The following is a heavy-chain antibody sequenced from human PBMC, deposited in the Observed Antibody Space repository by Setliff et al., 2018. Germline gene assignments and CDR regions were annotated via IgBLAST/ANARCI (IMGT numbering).Heavy chain of an antibody. V-gene: IGHV4-61*02. Sequence: SETLSLTCTVSGGSIKDEDHYWGWIRQPPGKGLEWIGRIHASGSTNYNPSLKSRVTISVDTSKNQFSLKLTSVTAADTAVYYCARLPSKRIHYNFWSGSYNWFDPWGQGTLVTVSS. CDR3: ARLPSKRIHYNFWSGSYNWFDP. CDR1: GGSIKDEDHY. CDR2: IHASGST. D-gene: IGHD3-3*01. J-gene: IGHJ5*02.